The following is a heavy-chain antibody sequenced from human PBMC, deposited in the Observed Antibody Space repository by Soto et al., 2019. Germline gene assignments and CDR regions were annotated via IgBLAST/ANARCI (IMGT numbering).Heavy chain of an antibody. CDR1: GFIFSDHY. V-gene: IGHV3-72*01. CDR3: VRNLASGGTYYFDY. Sequence: EVQLVESGGGSVEPGGSLRLSCAASGFIFSDHYMDWVRQAPGKGLEWIGRVRNQANGYTTEYAASVRGRFTVSRDDSKNSLYLQMNYLKTEDTAMYYCVRNLASGGTYYFDYWGQGTLVTVYS. CDR2: VRNQANGYTT. J-gene: IGHJ4*02. D-gene: IGHD2-15*01.